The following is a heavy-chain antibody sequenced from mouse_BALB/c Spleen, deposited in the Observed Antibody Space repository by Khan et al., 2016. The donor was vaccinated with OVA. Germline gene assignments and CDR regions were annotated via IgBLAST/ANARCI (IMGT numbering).Heavy chain of an antibody. CDR3: ARGGYGTLAY. Sequence: QVQLQQSGAELVRPGTSVKVSCKASGYAFTNYLIEWVKQRPGQGLEWIGLINPGSGVTNYNEKFKGKATLTADKSSSTAYMQLSSLTSDDSAVYFCARGGYGTLAYWGQGTLVTVSA. CDR1: GYAFTNYL. CDR2: INPGSGVT. D-gene: IGHD2-1*01. J-gene: IGHJ3*01. V-gene: IGHV1-54*01.